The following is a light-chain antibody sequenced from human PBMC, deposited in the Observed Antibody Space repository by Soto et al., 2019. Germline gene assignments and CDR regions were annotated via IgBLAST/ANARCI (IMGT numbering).Light chain of an antibody. CDR2: EVT. CDR1: SSDVGGYNY. Sequence: QSALTQPASVSGSPGQSITISCTGTSSDVGGYNYVSWYQHHPGKAPKLMLYEVTNRPSGVSNRFSGSKSGNTASLIISGLQAEDEGDYYCSSYTSTSTLLFGGGTKLTVL. CDR3: SSYTSTSTLL. J-gene: IGLJ2*01. V-gene: IGLV2-14*01.